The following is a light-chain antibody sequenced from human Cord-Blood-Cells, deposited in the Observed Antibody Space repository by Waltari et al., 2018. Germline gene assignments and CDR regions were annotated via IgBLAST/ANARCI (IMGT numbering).Light chain of an antibody. CDR2: DAS. Sequence: IVFTQSPATLSLSPGARATLSCRASLRVSSSLAWYQQKPGQAPRLLIYDASNRATGIPARFSGSGYGTDFTLTISSLEPEDFAVYYCQPRSNWPLTFGGGTKVEI. CDR1: LRVSSS. V-gene: IGKV3-11*01. J-gene: IGKJ4*01. CDR3: QPRSNWPLT.